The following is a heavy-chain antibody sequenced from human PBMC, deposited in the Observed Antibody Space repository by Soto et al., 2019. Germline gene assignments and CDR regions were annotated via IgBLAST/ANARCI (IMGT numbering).Heavy chain of an antibody. D-gene: IGHD5-18*01. J-gene: IGHJ4*02. CDR1: GGTFSSYT. Sequence: QVQLVQSGAEVKKPGSSVKVSCKASGGTFSSYTISWVRQAPGQGLEWMGRIIPILGIANYAQKFQGRVTITADKATSTAYMELSSLRSEDTAVYYCARESRIQLCDYWGQGTLVTVSS. CDR3: ARESRIQLCDY. V-gene: IGHV1-69*08. CDR2: IIPILGIA.